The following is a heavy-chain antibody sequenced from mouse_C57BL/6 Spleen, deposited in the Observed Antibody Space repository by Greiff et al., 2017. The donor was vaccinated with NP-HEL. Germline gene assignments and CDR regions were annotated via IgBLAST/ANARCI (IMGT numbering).Heavy chain of an antibody. V-gene: IGHV1-22*01. CDR2: INPNNGGT. J-gene: IGHJ1*03. CDR1: GYTFTDYN. CDR3: AVITTVVAPWYFDV. D-gene: IGHD1-1*01. Sequence: VQLKESGPELVKPGASVKMSCKASGYTFTDYNMHWVKQSHGKSLEWIGYINPNNGGTSYNQKFKGKATLTVNKSSSTAYMELRSLTSEDSAVYYCAVITTVVAPWYFDVWGTGTTVTVSS.